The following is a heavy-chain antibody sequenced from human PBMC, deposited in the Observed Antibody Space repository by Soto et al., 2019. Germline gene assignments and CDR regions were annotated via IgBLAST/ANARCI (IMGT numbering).Heavy chain of an antibody. CDR3: ARHPSSYDFWSGSKRHFDY. J-gene: IGHJ4*02. D-gene: IGHD3-3*01. V-gene: IGHV4-59*08. CDR1: GGSISSYY. Sequence: SETLSLTCTVSGGSISSYYWSWIRQPPGKGLEWIGYIYYSGNTNYNPSLKSRVTISVGTSKNQFSLKLSSVTAADTAVYYCARHPSSYDFWSGSKRHFDYWGQGTLVTVSS. CDR2: IYYSGNT.